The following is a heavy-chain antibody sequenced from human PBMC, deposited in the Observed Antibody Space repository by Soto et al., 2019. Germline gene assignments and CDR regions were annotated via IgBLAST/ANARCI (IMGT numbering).Heavy chain of an antibody. Sequence: PGGSLRLSCAASGFTFSSYAMSWVRQAPGKGLEWVSAIGGSGGSTYYADSVKGRFTISRDNSKNTLYLQMNSLRAEDTAVYYCAKDGYWNYVPDAFDIWGQGTMVTVSS. V-gene: IGHV3-23*01. J-gene: IGHJ3*02. D-gene: IGHD1-7*01. CDR3: AKDGYWNYVPDAFDI. CDR2: IGGSGGST. CDR1: GFTFSSYA.